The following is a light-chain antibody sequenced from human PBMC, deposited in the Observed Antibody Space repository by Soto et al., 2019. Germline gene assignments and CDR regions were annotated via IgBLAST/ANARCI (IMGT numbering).Light chain of an antibody. J-gene: IGLJ2*01. CDR2: DVS. CDR3: SSYTTSRVVV. Sequence: QSALTQPASVSGSLGQSITLSCTGTSGDVGTYDSVSWYQEYPGKAPKLLIYDVSSRPSGVSDRFSGSKSGNTASLTISGLQAEDEADYYCSSYTTSRVVVFGGGTKVTVL. CDR1: SGDVGTYDS. V-gene: IGLV2-14*01.